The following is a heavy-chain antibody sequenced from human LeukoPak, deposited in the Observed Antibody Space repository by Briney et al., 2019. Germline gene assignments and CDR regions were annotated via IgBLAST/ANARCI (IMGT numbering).Heavy chain of an antibody. J-gene: IGHJ4*02. D-gene: IGHD5-12*01. CDR2: IIPIFGTA. CDR1: GGTFSSYA. CDR3: ARFLVAAGYFDY. V-gene: IGHV1-69*06. Sequence: TVKVSCKASGGTFSSYAISWVRQAPGQGLEWMGGIIPIFGTANYAQKFQGRVTITADKSTSTAYMELSSLRSEDTAVYYCARFLVAAGYFDYWGQGTLVTVSS.